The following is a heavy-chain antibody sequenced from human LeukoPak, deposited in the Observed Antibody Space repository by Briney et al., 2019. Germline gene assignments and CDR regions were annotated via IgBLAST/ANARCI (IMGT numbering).Heavy chain of an antibody. CDR1: GYTFTDQW. CDR3: ARAHSSLRLYHFDY. Sequence: GASVKVSCKASGYTFTDQWIHWVRQAPGQDLDWLGWINSNSGGTNYAQKFEGRIAMTTDTSINTGYMEMTRLTSDDTAVYYCARAHSSLRLYHFDYWGQGTLVTVSS. D-gene: IGHD6-13*01. CDR2: INSNSGGT. V-gene: IGHV1-2*02. J-gene: IGHJ4*02.